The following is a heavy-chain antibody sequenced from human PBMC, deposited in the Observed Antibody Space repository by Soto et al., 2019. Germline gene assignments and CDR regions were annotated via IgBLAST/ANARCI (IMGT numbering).Heavy chain of an antibody. CDR1: GGSIRSNIYY. D-gene: IGHD2-8*02. CDR2: ITPSGGTT. Sequence: PSETLSLTCSVSGGSIRSNIYYWGWIRQPPGKGLEWVSTITPSGGTTYYADSVKGRFTISRDNSKSTFFLQMNSLRADDTALYYCAKDSLLVYYFDSWGQGTLVTVSS. V-gene: IGHV3-23*01. J-gene: IGHJ4*02. CDR3: AKDSLLVYYFDS.